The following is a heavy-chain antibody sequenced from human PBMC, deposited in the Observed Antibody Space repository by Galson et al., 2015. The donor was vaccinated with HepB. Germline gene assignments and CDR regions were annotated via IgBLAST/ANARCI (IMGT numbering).Heavy chain of an antibody. CDR1: GGSFSGYY. CDR3: ARERLLWFGELFAPHYFDY. D-gene: IGHD3-10*01. V-gene: IGHV4-34*01. Sequence: SLTCAVYGGSFSGYYWSWIRQPPGRGLEWIGEVNHSGRTNCNPSLKSRVSISVDPSKNQISLQLTSVTAADTAVYYCARERLLWFGELFAPHYFDYWGHGILVTVSS. CDR2: VNHSGRT. J-gene: IGHJ4*01.